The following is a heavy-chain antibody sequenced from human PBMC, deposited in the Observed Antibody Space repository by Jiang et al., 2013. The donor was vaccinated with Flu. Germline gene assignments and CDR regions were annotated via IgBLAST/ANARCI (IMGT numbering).Heavy chain of an antibody. CDR1: GYTFTSYY. D-gene: IGHD4-17*01. CDR3: AAPYHPTVTKLYYYYGMDV. V-gene: IGHV1-46*01. J-gene: IGHJ6*02. Sequence: VQLVESGAEVKKPGASVKVSCKASGYTFTSYYMHWVRQAPGQGLEWMGIINPSGGSTSYAQKFQGRVTMTRDTSTSTVYMELSSLRSEDTAVYYCAAPYHPTVTKLYYYYGMDVWGQGTTVTVSS. CDR2: INPSGGST.